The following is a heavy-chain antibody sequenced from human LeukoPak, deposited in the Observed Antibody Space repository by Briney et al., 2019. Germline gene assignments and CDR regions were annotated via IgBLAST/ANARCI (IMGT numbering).Heavy chain of an antibody. CDR2: ISAYNGNT. D-gene: IGHD3-10*01. J-gene: IGHJ6*03. CDR1: GYTFTSYG. Sequence: ASVKVSCKASGYTFTSYGITWVRQAPGQGLEWMGWISAYNGNTNYAQKLQGRVTMTTDTSTSTAYMELRSLRSDDTAVYYCAREGTYYYGSGSPFHYYYYYMDVWGKGTTVTISS. V-gene: IGHV1-18*04. CDR3: AREGTYYYGSGSPFHYYYYYMDV.